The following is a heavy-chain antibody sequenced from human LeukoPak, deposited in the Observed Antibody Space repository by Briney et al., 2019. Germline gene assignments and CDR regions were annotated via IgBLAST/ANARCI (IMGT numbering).Heavy chain of an antibody. CDR2: INPSGGST. Sequence: ASVKVSCKASGYTFTSYYMHWVRQAPGRGLEWMGIINPSGGSTSYAQKFQGRVTMTRNTSISTAYMELSSLRSEDTAVYYCARVSSSNWYYWFDPWGQGTLVTVSS. CDR3: ARVSSSNWYYWFDP. D-gene: IGHD6-13*01. V-gene: IGHV1-46*01. CDR1: GYTFTSYY. J-gene: IGHJ5*02.